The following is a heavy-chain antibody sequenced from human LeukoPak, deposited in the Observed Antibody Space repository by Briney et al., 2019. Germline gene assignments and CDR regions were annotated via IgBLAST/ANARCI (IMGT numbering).Heavy chain of an antibody. CDR1: GGSISSYY. J-gene: IGHJ4*02. CDR3: ARVLDGLFDY. Sequence: PSETLSLTCTVSGGSISSYYWSWIRQPPGKGLEWIGSIYYSGSTYYNPSLKSRVTISVDTSKNQFSLKLSSVTAADTAVYYCARVLDGLFDYWGQGTLVTVSS. CDR2: IYYSGST. V-gene: IGHV4-59*12. D-gene: IGHD3-3*01.